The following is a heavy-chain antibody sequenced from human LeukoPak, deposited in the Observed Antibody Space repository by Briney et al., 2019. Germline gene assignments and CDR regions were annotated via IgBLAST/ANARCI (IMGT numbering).Heavy chain of an antibody. CDR1: GFSFSNYA. D-gene: IGHD6-13*01. CDR2: ISYDGSNK. Sequence: GRSLRLSCAASGFSFSNYAMHWVRQAPGKGLEWVSVISYDGSNKYYADSVKGRFTISRDNSKNTLYLQMNSLRAEDTAVYYCATGQEWQQLVGPSDYWGQGTLVTVSS. V-gene: IGHV3-30-3*01. J-gene: IGHJ4*02. CDR3: ATGQEWQQLVGPSDY.